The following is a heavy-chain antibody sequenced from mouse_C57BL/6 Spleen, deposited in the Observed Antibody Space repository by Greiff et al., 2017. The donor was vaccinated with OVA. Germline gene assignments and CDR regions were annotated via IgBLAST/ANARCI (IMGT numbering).Heavy chain of an antibody. D-gene: IGHD1-1*01. CDR3: AREYGSSTAWFAY. Sequence: DVKLVESGGGLVKPGGSLKLSCAASGFTFSSYAMSWVRQTPEKRLEWVATISDGGSYTYYPDNVKGRFTISRDNAKNNLYLQMSHLKSEDTAMYYCAREYGSSTAWFAYWGQGTLVTVSA. J-gene: IGHJ3*01. CDR1: GFTFSSYA. V-gene: IGHV5-4*01. CDR2: ISDGGSYT.